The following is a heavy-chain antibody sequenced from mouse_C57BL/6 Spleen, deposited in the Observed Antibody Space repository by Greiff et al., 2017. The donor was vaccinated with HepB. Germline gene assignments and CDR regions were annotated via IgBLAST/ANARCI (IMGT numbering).Heavy chain of an antibody. J-gene: IGHJ2*01. Sequence: VQLQQPGAELVKPGASVKLSCKASGYTFTSYWMHWVKQRPGQGLEWIGMIHPNSGSTNYNEKFKSKATLTVDKSSSTAYMQLSSLTSEDSAVYYCARSGLRLYYFDYWGQGTTLTVSS. CDR2: IHPNSGST. CDR1: GYTFTSYW. CDR3: ARSGLRLYYFDY. D-gene: IGHD2-4*01. V-gene: IGHV1-64*01.